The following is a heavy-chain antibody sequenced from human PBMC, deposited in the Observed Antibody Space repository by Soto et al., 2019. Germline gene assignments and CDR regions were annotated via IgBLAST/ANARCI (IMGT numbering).Heavy chain of an antibody. V-gene: IGHV1-69*13. CDR1: GGTFSSYA. CDR2: IIPIFGTA. Sequence: SVKVSGKASGGTFSSYAISGVRQAPGQGLEWMGGIIPIFGTANYAQKFQGRVTITADESTSTAYMELSSLRSEDTAVYYCARGDYYDSRGYCWGQGTLVTVSS. CDR3: ARGDYYDSRGYC. J-gene: IGHJ4*02. D-gene: IGHD3-22*01.